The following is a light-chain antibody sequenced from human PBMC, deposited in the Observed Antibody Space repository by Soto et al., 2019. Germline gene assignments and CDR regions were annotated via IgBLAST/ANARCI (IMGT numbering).Light chain of an antibody. CDR1: QSISSW. CDR3: QQYNTYSWT. Sequence: DIQMTQSPSTLSASVGDRVTTTCRASQSISSWLAWYQQKPGRAPKVLIFDASSLESGVPSRFSGSGSATEFTLTISSLQPDDFATYYCQQYNTYSWTFGQGTKVDI. V-gene: IGKV1-5*01. CDR2: DAS. J-gene: IGKJ1*01.